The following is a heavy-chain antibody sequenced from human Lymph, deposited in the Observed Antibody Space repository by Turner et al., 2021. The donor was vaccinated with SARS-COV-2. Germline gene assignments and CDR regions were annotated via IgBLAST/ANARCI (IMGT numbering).Heavy chain of an antibody. D-gene: IGHD3-3*01. V-gene: IGHV1-2*02. CDR3: ARDVERYNDFWSGYSGGYGLDV. Sequence: QVQLAQSGAEVKKPGASVKVSCKASGYTFTGYYMHWVRQAPGQGLEWMGWINPNSGGTNYAQKFQGRVTMTRDTSISTAYMELSRLRSDDTAVYYCARDVERYNDFWSGYSGGYGLDVWGQGTTVTVSS. CDR2: INPNSGGT. J-gene: IGHJ6*02. CDR1: GYTFTGYY.